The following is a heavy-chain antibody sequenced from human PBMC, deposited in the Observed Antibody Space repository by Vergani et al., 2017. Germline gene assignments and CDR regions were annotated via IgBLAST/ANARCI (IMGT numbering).Heavy chain of an antibody. CDR1: GGSISSGSYY. CDR2: IYTSGST. D-gene: IGHD4-17*01. J-gene: IGHJ6*02. Sequence: QVQLQESGPGLVKPSQTLSLTCTVSGGSISSGSYYWSWIRQPAGKGLEWIGRIYTSGSTNYNPSLKSRVTISVDTSKNQFSLKLSSVTAADTAVYYCARGGWGTVTTLFHYGMDVWGQGTTVTVSS. CDR3: ARGGWGTVTTLFHYGMDV. V-gene: IGHV4-61*02.